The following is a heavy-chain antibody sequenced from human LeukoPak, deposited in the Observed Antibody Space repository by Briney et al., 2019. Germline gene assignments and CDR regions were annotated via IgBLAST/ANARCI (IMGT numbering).Heavy chain of an antibody. Sequence: PGGSLRLSCAASGFTFSNYAMTWVRQAPGKGLEWVSAISGSGGSTYYADSVKGRFTISRDNSKNTLYLQMNSLRAEDTAVYYCAKDTSSEYYYYYYMDVWGKGTTVTVSS. CDR1: GFTFSNYA. CDR2: ISGSGGST. CDR3: AKDTSSEYYYYYYMDV. J-gene: IGHJ6*03. V-gene: IGHV3-23*01. D-gene: IGHD2-2*01.